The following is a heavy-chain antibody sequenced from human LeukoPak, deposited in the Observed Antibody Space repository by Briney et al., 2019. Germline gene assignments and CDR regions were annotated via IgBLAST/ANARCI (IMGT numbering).Heavy chain of an antibody. CDR1: GFTFGDYA. CDR3: TRDGYNSFLIFDY. J-gene: IGHJ4*02. D-gene: IGHD5-24*01. Sequence: PGRSLRLSCTASGFTFGDYAMSWVRQAPGKGLEWVGFIRSKAYGGTTEYAASVKGRFTISRDDSKSIAYLQMNSLKTEDTAVYYCTRDGYNSFLIFDYWGQGTLVTVSS. V-gene: IGHV3-49*04. CDR2: IRSKAYGGTT.